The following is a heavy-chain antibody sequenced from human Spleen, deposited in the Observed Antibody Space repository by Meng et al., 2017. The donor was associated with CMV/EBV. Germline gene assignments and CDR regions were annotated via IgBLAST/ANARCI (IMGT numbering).Heavy chain of an antibody. Sequence: SETLSLTCTVSGGSVSSRDYYWSWIRQPPGKGLEWIGYTFYYGSSSYSPSLKSRVSMSVDTSKNQFSLKVSSVTAADTAVYYCARARYYYDGSGQDYFDSWGQGALVTVSS. CDR2: TFYYGSS. CDR3: ARARYYYDGSGQDYFDS. V-gene: IGHV4-61*08. CDR1: GGSVSSRDYY. J-gene: IGHJ4*02. D-gene: IGHD3-22*01.